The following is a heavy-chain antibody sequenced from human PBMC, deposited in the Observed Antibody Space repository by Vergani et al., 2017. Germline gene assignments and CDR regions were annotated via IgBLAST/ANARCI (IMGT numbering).Heavy chain of an antibody. CDR1: GGTFSSYA. J-gene: IGHJ5*02. Sequence: QVQLVQSGAEVKKPGSSVKVSCKASGGTFSSYAISWVRQAPGQGLEWMGRIIPIFGTANYAQKFQGRVTITADESTSTAYMKLSSLRSEDTAVYYCARDRGYSSSWYGWFDPWSQGTLVTGSS. CDR3: ARDRGYSSSWYGWFDP. V-gene: IGHV1-69*13. D-gene: IGHD6-13*01. CDR2: IIPIFGTA.